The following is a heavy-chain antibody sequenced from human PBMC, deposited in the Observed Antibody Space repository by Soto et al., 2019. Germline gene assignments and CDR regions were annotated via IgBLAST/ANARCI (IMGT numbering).Heavy chain of an antibody. Sequence: GGSLRLSCAASGFSFSTYSMDWVRQTPGKGLAWVSGLSGGGSNTFYADSVQGRFTISVDNSKNTVYLQMNSLRVEDTAVHYCARWDGYGDVWGQGTLVTVSS. D-gene: IGHD4-17*01. CDR3: ARWDGYGDV. V-gene: IGHV3-23*01. J-gene: IGHJ4*02. CDR2: LSGGGSNT. CDR1: GFSFSTYS.